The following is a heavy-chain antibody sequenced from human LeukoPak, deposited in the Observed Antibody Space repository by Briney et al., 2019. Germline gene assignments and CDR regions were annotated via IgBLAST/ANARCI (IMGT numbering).Heavy chain of an antibody. CDR2: VRSGGTT. V-gene: IGHV3-15*01. J-gene: IGHJ4*02. Sequence: GGSLRLSCAASGFTFNRAWMSWVRRAPGKGLEWVARVRSGGTTDYAATAKGRFSISRDDSRNTVTLQMNSLTTEDTAVFYCAADVPENDAQIDYWGQGTRVTVSS. CDR3: AADVPENDAQIDY. D-gene: IGHD2-2*01. CDR1: GFTFNRAW.